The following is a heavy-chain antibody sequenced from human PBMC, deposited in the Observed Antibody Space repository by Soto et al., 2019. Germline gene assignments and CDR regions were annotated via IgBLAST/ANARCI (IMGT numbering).Heavy chain of an antibody. D-gene: IGHD2-2*01. CDR1: GGTFSSYA. CDR3: ARVEGPAGFGGMDV. Sequence: SVKVSCKASGGTFSSYAISWVRQAPGQGLEWMGGIIPIFGTANYAQKFQGRVTITADESTSTAYMELSSLGSEDTAVYYCARVEGPAGFGGMDVWGQGTTVTVSS. V-gene: IGHV1-69*13. J-gene: IGHJ6*02. CDR2: IIPIFGTA.